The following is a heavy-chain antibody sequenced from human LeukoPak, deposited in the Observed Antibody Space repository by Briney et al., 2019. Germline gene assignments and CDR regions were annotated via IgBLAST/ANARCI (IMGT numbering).Heavy chain of an antibody. D-gene: IGHD7-27*01. Sequence: SETLSLTCTVSGGSISSGDYYWSWIRQPPGKGLEWIGYIYYSGSTYYNPSLKSRVTISVDTSKNQFSLKLSSVTAADTAVYYCARATDWGFDDAFDIWGQGTMATVSS. CDR1: GGSISSGDYY. J-gene: IGHJ3*02. CDR3: ARATDWGFDDAFDI. CDR2: IYYSGST. V-gene: IGHV4-30-4*01.